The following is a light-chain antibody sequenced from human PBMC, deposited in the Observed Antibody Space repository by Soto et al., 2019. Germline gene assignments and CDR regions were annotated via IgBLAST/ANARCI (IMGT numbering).Light chain of an antibody. J-gene: IGLJ1*01. V-gene: IGLV2-14*01. CDR1: SSDIGYYNY. CDR2: EVT. Sequence: SVLTQPASVSGSPGQSITIPCTGTSSDIGYYNYVSWYQQHPGKAPKLMISEVTNRPSGVSNRFSGSKSGNTASLTISGLQAEDEADYYCSSYKTTSSYVFGGGTKVTVL. CDR3: SSYKTTSSYV.